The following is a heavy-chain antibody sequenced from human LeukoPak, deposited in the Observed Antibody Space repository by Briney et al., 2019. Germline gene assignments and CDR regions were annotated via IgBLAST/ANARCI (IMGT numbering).Heavy chain of an antibody. J-gene: IGHJ6*03. Sequence: ASVKVSCKASGYTFTSYGISWVRQAPGQGLEWMGWINTNTGNPTYAQGFTGRLVFSLDTSVSTAYLQISSLKAEDTAVYYCARGLDYYGSGSSDYYYYMDVWGKGTTVTVSS. CDR3: ARGLDYYGSGSSDYYYYMDV. D-gene: IGHD3-10*01. CDR1: GYTFTSYG. CDR2: INTNTGNP. V-gene: IGHV7-4-1*02.